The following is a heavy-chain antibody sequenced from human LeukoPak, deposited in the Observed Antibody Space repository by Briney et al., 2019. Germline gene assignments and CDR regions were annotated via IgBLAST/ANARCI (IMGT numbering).Heavy chain of an antibody. Sequence: GRSLRLPCAASGFTFDDYAMHWVRQAPGKGLEWVSGISWNSGSIGYADSAKGRFTISRDNAKNSLYLQMNSLRAEDTALYYCAKAQGDIVVVPATEWGQGTLVTVSS. V-gene: IGHV3-9*01. CDR1: GFTFDDYA. CDR2: ISWNSGSI. J-gene: IGHJ4*02. D-gene: IGHD2-2*01. CDR3: AKAQGDIVVVPATE.